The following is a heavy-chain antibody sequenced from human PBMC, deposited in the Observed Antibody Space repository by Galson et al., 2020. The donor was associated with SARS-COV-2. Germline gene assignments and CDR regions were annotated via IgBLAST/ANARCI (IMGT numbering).Heavy chain of an antibody. CDR1: GFSFSDYW. D-gene: IGHD3-22*01. CDR3: TRHSSGDY. J-gene: IGHJ4*02. V-gene: IGHV3-74*01. CDR2: INSYGNST. Sequence: EGSLRLSCAASGFSFSDYWMHWVRQAPGKGLVWVSRINSYGNSTNYADSVRGRFTVSRDNAKNVLYLQMNSLRAEDTAVYYCTRHSSGDYWGQGTLVTVSP.